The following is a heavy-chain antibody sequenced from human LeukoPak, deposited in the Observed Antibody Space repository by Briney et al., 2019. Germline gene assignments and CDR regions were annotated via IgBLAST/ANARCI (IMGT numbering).Heavy chain of an antibody. V-gene: IGHV3-23*01. Sequence: GGSLRLSCAASGFTFNSYAMSCVRQAPGKGLEWVSAIRGSGGGTYYADSVKGRFTISRDNSKNTLYLQMNSLRDEDTALYYCAKAGIGVVGYFDYWGQGTLVTVSS. J-gene: IGHJ4*02. D-gene: IGHD6-19*01. CDR1: GFTFNSYA. CDR2: IRGSGGGT. CDR3: AKAGIGVVGYFDY.